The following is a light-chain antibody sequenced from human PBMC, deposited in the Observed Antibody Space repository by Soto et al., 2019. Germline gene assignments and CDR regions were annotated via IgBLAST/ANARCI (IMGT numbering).Light chain of an antibody. CDR3: QQYNNLPET. J-gene: IGKJ1*01. CDR2: GAS. CDR1: QSVSSN. Sequence: EIVMTQSPATLSVSPGERATLSCRASQSVSSNLAWYQQKPGQAPRLLIYGASTRATGIPARFSGSGSGTEFTLTISSLQSEDFAVYHCQQYNNLPETFGQGTEVDIK. V-gene: IGKV3-15*01.